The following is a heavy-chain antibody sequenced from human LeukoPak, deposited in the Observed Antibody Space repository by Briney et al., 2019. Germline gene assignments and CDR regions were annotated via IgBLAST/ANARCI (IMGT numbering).Heavy chain of an antibody. J-gene: IGHJ4*02. CDR1: GYSFSSYW. D-gene: IGHD5-24*01. CDR3: ARASRDGYNQNFDH. V-gene: IGHV5-51*01. Sequence: GESLKISCKGLGYSFSSYWNAWVRQRPGKGLEWMGIIYPGGSETRYDPSFQGQVTISADSSTSTAYLQWSSLRTSDTAMYYCARASRDGYNQNFDHWGQGTLVTVSS. CDR2: IYPGGSET.